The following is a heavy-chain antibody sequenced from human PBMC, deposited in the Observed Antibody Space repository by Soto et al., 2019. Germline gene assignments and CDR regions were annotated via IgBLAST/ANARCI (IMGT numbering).Heavy chain of an antibody. CDR3: ATEPYSSSYYYGMDV. Sequence: GESLKISCKGSGYSFTSYWTGWVRQMPGKGLEWMGIIYPGDSDTRYSPSFQGQVTISADKSISTAYLQWSSLKASDTAMYYCATEPYSSSYYYGMDVWGQGTTVTVSS. D-gene: IGHD6-13*01. J-gene: IGHJ6*02. CDR2: IYPGDSDT. V-gene: IGHV5-51*03. CDR1: GYSFTSYW.